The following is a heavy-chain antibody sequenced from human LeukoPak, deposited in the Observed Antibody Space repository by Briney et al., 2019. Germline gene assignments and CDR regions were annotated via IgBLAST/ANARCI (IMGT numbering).Heavy chain of an antibody. CDR2: MNPNSGNT. CDR1: GYTFTSYD. CDR3: ARGYIGCSYGSDAFDI. V-gene: IGHV1-8*01. D-gene: IGHD5-18*01. Sequence: ASVEVSCKAPGYTFTSYDINWVRQATGQGLEWMGWMNPNSGNTGYAQKFQGRVTMTRNTSISTAYMELSSLRSEDTAVYYCARGYIGCSYGSDAFDIWGQGTMVTVSS. J-gene: IGHJ3*02.